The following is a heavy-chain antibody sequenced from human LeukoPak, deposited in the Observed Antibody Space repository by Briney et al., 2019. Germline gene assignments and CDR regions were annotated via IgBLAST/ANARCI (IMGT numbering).Heavy chain of an antibody. J-gene: IGHJ4*02. CDR2: ISGSGGST. D-gene: IGHD1-1*01. CDR1: GFTFSSYA. CDR3: AKDGSRSTSVSTYFDF. Sequence: GSLRLSCAASGFTFSSYAMSWVRQAPGKGLEWVSAISGSGGSTYYADSVKGRFTISRDNSKHTVYLQMNSLRVEDTAVYYCAKDGSRSTSVSTYFDFWGQGTLVTVSS. V-gene: IGHV3-23*01.